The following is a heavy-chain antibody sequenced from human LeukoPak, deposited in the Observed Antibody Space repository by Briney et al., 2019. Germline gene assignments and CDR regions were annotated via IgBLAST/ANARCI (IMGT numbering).Heavy chain of an antibody. J-gene: IGHJ4*02. V-gene: IGHV3-15*01. CDR2: IKSKTDGGTT. CDR3: TTYYDILTGLYYFDY. D-gene: IGHD3-9*01. Sequence: PGGSLRLSCAASGFTFSNAWMSWVRQAPGKGLEWVGRIKSKTDGGTTDYAAPVKGRFTISRDDSKNTLYLPMNSLKTEDTAVYYCTTYYDILTGLYYFDYWGQGTLVTVSS. CDR1: GFTFSNAW.